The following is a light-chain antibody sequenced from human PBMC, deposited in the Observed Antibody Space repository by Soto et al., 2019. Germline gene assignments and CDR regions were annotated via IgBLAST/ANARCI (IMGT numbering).Light chain of an antibody. J-gene: IGLJ3*02. CDR1: SSDVGSYNY. CDR2: DVR. V-gene: IGLV2-14*03. Sequence: QSVLTQPASVSGSPGQSITISCTGTSSDVGSYNYVSWYQQHPGKAPKVIIYDVRNRPSGVSDRFSGSKSGNTASLTISGLQAEDEADYYCCSYTSTSTWVFGGGTKLTVL. CDR3: CSYTSTSTWV.